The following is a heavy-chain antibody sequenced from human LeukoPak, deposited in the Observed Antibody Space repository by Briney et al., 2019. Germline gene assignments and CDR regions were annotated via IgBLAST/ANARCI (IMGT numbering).Heavy chain of an antibody. CDR2: ISYDGSNK. V-gene: IGHV3-30*03. Sequence: GGSLRLSCAASGFTFSSYGMHWVRQAPGKGLEWVAVISYDGSNKYYADSVKGRFTISRDNAKNSLYLQMNSLRAEDTAVYYCARDYKQQWLPLDYWGQGTLVTVSS. CDR1: GFTFSSYG. J-gene: IGHJ4*02. CDR3: ARDYKQQWLPLDY. D-gene: IGHD6-19*01.